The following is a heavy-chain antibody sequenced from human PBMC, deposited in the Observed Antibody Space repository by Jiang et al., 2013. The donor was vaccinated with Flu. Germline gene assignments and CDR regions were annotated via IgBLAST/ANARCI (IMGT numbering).Heavy chain of an antibody. Sequence: SVKVSCKASGYTFTGYYMHWVRQAPGQGLEWMGWINPNSGGTNYAQKFQGWVTMTRDTSISTAYMELSRLRSGDTAVYYCARAYYYDSSGYSDFDYWGQGTLVTVSS. CDR3: ARAYYYDSSGYSDFDY. J-gene: IGHJ4*02. D-gene: IGHD3-22*01. V-gene: IGHV1-2*04. CDR1: GYTFTGYY. CDR2: INPNSGGT.